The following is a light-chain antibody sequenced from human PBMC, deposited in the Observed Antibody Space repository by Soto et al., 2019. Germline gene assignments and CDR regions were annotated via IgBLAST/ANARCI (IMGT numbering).Light chain of an antibody. Sequence: EILMTHSPATMAVSPRERATLSGRASQSVSSRFLAWYQQKHGQAPRLLIYGASSRATGIPDRFSGSGSGSDFTLTISSLEPEDFAVYYCQQYGSSGTFGQGTKVDIK. V-gene: IGKV3-20*01. J-gene: IGKJ1*01. CDR1: QSVSSRF. CDR3: QQYGSSGT. CDR2: GAS.